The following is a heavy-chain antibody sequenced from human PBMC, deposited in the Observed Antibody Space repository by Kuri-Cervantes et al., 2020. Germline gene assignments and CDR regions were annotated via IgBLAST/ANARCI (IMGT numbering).Heavy chain of an antibody. J-gene: IGHJ5*02. CDR3: ASRNSSSSSDR. V-gene: IGHV3-33*05. CDR2: ISYDGTNT. Sequence: GESLKISCAASGFTFSTYGMHWVRQAPGKGLEWVAVISYDGTNTYYADSVKGRFTISRDNAKNSLYLQMNSLRAEDTAVYYCASRNSSSSSDRWGQGTRVTVSS. CDR1: GFTFSTYG. D-gene: IGHD6-6*01.